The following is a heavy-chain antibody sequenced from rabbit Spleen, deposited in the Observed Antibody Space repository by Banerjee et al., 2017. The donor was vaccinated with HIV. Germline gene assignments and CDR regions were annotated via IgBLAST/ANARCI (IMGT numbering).Heavy chain of an antibody. D-gene: IGHD8-1*01. J-gene: IGHJ6*01. CDR2: IDSGSSGDT. CDR3: ARDAATSFSTYGMDL. Sequence: QEQLEESGGDLVKPEGSLTLTCTASGFSFSSRYYICWVRQAPGKGLEWVACIDSGSSGDTYYASWAKGRFTISKASSTSVTLQMTSLTAADTATYFCARDAATSFSTYGMDLWGPGTLVTVS. V-gene: IGHV1S45*01. CDR1: GFSFSSRYY.